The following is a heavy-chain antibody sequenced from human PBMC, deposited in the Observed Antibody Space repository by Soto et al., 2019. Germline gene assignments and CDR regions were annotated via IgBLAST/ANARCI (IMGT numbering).Heavy chain of an antibody. V-gene: IGHV1-2*02. Sequence: GASVKVCCKASGDTFTVYYVHWVRQAPGQGLEWMGWINPNSGGTNYAQKFQGRVTMTRDTSISTAYMELSRLRSDDTAVYYCARDRRGTTASKAGYGMDVWGQGTAVTVSS. J-gene: IGHJ6*02. D-gene: IGHD4-17*01. CDR1: GDTFTVYY. CDR2: INPNSGGT. CDR3: ARDRRGTTASKAGYGMDV.